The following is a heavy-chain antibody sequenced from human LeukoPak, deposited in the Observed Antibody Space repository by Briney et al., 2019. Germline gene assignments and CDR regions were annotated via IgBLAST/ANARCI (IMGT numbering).Heavy chain of an antibody. CDR1: GYSFTSYW. Sequence: GESLKTSCKGSGYSFTSYWIGWVRQMPGKGLEWMGIIYPGDSDTRYSPSFQGQVTISADKSISTAYLQWSSLKASDTAMYYCAKLFSTYYYGSGSYRQYNWFDPWGQGTLVTVSS. J-gene: IGHJ5*02. D-gene: IGHD3-10*01. CDR2: IYPGDSDT. CDR3: AKLFSTYYYGSGSYRQYNWFDP. V-gene: IGHV5-51*01.